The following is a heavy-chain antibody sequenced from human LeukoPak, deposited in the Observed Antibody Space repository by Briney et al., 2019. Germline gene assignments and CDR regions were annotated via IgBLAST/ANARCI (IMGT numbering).Heavy chain of an antibody. V-gene: IGHV1-2*02. CDR3: ARGIVASYSAYYYYMDV. Sequence: GASVKVSCKASGYTFTGYYMHWVRQAPGQGLEWMGWINPNSGGTNYAQKFQGRVTMTRDTSISTAYMELSRRRSDDTAVYYCARGIVASYSAYYYYMDVWGKGTTVTVSS. J-gene: IGHJ6*03. CDR2: INPNSGGT. D-gene: IGHD5-12*01. CDR1: GYTFTGYY.